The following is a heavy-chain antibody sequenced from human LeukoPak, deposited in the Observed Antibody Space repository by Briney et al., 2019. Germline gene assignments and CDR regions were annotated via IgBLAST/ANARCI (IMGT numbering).Heavy chain of an antibody. CDR2: ISGSGGST. CDR3: ARSGPKTYYYDSSGYYPDY. D-gene: IGHD3-22*01. J-gene: IGHJ4*02. Sequence: PGGSLRLSCAASGFTFSSYAMSWVRQAPGKGLEWVSAISGSGGSTYYADSVKGRFTISRDNSKNTLYLQMNSLRAEDTAVYYCARSGPKTYYYDSSGYYPDYWGQGTLVTVSS. V-gene: IGHV3-23*01. CDR1: GFTFSSYA.